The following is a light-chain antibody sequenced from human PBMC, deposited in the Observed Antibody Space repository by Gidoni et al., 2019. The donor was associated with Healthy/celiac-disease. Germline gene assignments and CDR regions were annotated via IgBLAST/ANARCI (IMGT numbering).Light chain of an antibody. Sequence: DIVLTHSPCTLSLSPPERATLSCRDSQSVSSSYLDWYQQKPGQAPRLLIYGESSRATGITDRFSGSGSGTDFNLTISKLEHEDFAVYYCQQYGSSRTFGQGTKVEIK. J-gene: IGKJ1*01. V-gene: IGKV3-20*01. CDR1: QSVSSSY. CDR2: GES. CDR3: QQYGSSRT.